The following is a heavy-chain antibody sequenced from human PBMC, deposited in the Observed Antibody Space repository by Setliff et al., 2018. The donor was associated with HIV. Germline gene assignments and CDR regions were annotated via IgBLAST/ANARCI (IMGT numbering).Heavy chain of an antibody. J-gene: IGHJ6*02. V-gene: IGHV4-4*07. CDR1: GGSISSYY. CDR2: IYTSGST. CDR3: AREDYCYYGMDV. Sequence: SETLSLTCTVSGGSISSYYWSWIRQPAGKGLEWIGRIYTSGSTNYNPSLKSRVTISVDTSKKQFSLKLRSVTAADTAVYYCAREDYCYYGMDVWGQGTTVTVSS.